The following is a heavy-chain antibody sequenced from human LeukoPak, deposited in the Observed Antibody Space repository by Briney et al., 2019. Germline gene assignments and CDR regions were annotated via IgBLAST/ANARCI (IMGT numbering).Heavy chain of an antibody. D-gene: IGHD3-3*01. J-gene: IGHJ4*02. V-gene: IGHV3-74*01. Sequence: GSLRLSCAASGFTFSSYWMHWVHQAPGKALVWVSRINSDGSSTSYADSVKGRFTISRDNAKNTLYLQMNSLRAEDTAVYYCARMEDYYFDYWGQGTLVTVSS. CDR2: INSDGSST. CDR3: ARMEDYYFDY. CDR1: GFTFSSYW.